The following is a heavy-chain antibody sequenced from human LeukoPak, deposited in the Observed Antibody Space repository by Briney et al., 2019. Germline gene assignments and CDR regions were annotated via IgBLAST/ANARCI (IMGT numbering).Heavy chain of an antibody. V-gene: IGHV3-7*05. CDR2: IKLDGSQK. CDR1: GFPFSNYW. CDR3: ARDGMGVIKAFDI. Sequence: GGSLRLSCAASGFPFSNYWMSWVRQAPGKGLEWVANIKLDGSQKYYVDAVKGRFTISRDNAKNSLYLQMNSLRVEDTAFYYCARDGMGVIKAFDIWGQGTMVTVSS. J-gene: IGHJ3*02. D-gene: IGHD3-10*01.